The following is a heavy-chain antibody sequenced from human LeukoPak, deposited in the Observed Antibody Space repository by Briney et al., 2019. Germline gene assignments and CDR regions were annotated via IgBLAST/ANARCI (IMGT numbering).Heavy chain of an antibody. CDR1: GFTFSPYA. CDR3: AKDWGMGDQRLRIDY. V-gene: IGHV3-23*02. Sequence: GGSLRLSCTPSGFTFSPYATLWARGAPGEGLEWVSGISGSGVRTLYGDTEKGRLPIPRDNPNNTLYPHKSTLGAEDTAVYPCAKDWGMGDQRLRIDYWGQGTLVTVSS. D-gene: IGHD6-25*01. CDR2: ISGSGVRT. J-gene: IGHJ4*02.